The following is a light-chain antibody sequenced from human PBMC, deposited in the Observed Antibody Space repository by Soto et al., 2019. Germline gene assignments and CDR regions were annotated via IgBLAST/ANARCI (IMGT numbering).Light chain of an antibody. J-gene: IGKJ1*01. CDR2: LGS. V-gene: IGKV2-28*01. CDR1: QSLLHSNGHKY. CDR3: MPALQTPAT. Sequence: DIVMPQSPLSLPVTPGEPASISCRSSQSLLHSNGHKYLDWYLQKPGQSPQLLIYLGSNRASGVPGRLSVSGSGTDFTLKISRVEAEDVGVYYCMPALQTPATSGQGTKVEIK.